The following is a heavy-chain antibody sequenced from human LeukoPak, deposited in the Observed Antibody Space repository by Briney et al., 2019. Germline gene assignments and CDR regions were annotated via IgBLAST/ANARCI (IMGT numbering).Heavy chain of an antibody. CDR3: ARDKIVGATNFDY. D-gene: IGHD1-26*01. Sequence: GGSLRLSCAASGFSFSNYWMSWVRQVPGKGLEWVANIKQDGSEKYYVDSVKGRFTISRDSAKNSLYLQMNSLRAEDTAIYYCARDKIVGATNFDYWGQGTLVTVSS. V-gene: IGHV3-7*03. J-gene: IGHJ4*02. CDR2: IKQDGSEK. CDR1: GFSFSNYW.